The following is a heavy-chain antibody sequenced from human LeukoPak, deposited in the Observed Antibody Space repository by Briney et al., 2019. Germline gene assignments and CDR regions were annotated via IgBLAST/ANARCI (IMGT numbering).Heavy chain of an antibody. Sequence: SVKVSCKASGGTFSSYAISWVRQAPGQGLEWMGGIIPIFGTATYAQKFQGRVTITADESTSTAYMELSSLRSEDTAVYYCARADRELLTSIDYWGQGTLVTVSS. V-gene: IGHV1-69*13. D-gene: IGHD1-26*01. CDR3: ARADRELLTSIDY. J-gene: IGHJ4*02. CDR2: IIPIFGTA. CDR1: GGTFSSYA.